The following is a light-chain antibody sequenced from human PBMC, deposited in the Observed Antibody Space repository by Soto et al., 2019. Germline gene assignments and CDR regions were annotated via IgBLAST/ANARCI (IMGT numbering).Light chain of an antibody. CDR1: QSVRTY. Sequence: EIVLTQSPVTLSLSPGERATLSCRASQSVRTYLAWYQVKPDQAPRLLIYDASRRASGVPARFSGSGSGTDFTLTISRLEPEDFAVYYCQQYGSSPPITFGQGTRLEIK. CDR2: DAS. CDR3: QQYGSSPPIT. V-gene: IGKV3-20*01. J-gene: IGKJ5*01.